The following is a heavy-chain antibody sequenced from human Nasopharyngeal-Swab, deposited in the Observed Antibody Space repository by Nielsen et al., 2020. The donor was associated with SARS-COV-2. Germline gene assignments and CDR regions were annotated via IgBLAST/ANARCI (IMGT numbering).Heavy chain of an antibody. V-gene: IGHV4-34*01. CDR1: GGFISSYY. CDR3: AASRRITIFGVVIIGLPLDY. CDR2: INHSGST. D-gene: IGHD3-3*01. J-gene: IGHJ4*02. Sequence: SETLSLTCTVSGGFISSYYWSWIRQPPGKGLEWIGEINHSGSTNYNPSLKSRVTISVDTSKNQFSLKLSSVTAADTAVYYCAASRRITIFGVVIIGLPLDYWGQGTLVTVSS.